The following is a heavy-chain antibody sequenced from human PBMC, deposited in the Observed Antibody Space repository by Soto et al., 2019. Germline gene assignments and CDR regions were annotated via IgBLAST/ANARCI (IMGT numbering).Heavy chain of an antibody. D-gene: IGHD6-19*01. CDR3: ARSLAVAVSVDY. CDR1: GFTFDDYA. J-gene: IGHJ4*02. CDR2: ISWNSGSI. V-gene: IGHV3-9*01. Sequence: PGGSLRLSCAASGFTFDDYAMHWVRQAPGKGLEWVSGISWNSGSIGYADSVKGRFTISRDNAKNSLYLQMNSLRAEDTALYYCARSLAVAVSVDYWGQGTLVTVSS.